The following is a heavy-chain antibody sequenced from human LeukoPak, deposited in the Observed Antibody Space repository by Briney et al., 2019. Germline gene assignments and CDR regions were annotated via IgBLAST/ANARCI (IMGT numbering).Heavy chain of an antibody. V-gene: IGHV1-46*01. CDR1: GYTFTSYY. CDR3: ARTFIAGNGIGGDYYYYYYMDV. Sequence: GASVKVSCKASGYTFTSYYMHWVRQAPGQGLEWMGIINPSGGSTSYAQKFQGRVTMTRDMSTSTVYMGLSSLRSEDTAVYYCARTFIAGNGIGGDYYYYYYMDVWGKGTTVTVSS. D-gene: IGHD6-13*01. J-gene: IGHJ6*03. CDR2: INPSGGST.